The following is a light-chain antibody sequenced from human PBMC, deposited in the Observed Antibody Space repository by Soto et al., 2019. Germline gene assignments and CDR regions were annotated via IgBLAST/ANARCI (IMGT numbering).Light chain of an antibody. V-gene: IGKV3-20*01. CDR3: QQYATAPRT. J-gene: IGKJ4*01. Sequence: EIVLTQSPGTLSLSPGDRATLSCRASQSVGRDYLAWFQHKGGQAPRLLVYGASSRATGIPDRFSGSGSGTDFTLTISRLEPEDFAVYYCQQYATAPRTFGGGTKVEI. CDR1: QSVGRDY. CDR2: GAS.